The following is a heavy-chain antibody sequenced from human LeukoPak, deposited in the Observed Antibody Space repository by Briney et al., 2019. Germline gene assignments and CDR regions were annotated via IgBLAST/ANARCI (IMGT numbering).Heavy chain of an antibody. CDR3: ARLQREYCSSTSCPHLDY. CDR2: INHSGST. Sequence: SETLSLTCAVYGGSFSGYYWSWIRQPPGKGLEWIGEINHSGSTYYNPSLKSRVTISVDTSKNQFSLKLSSVTAADTAVYYCARLQREYCSSTSCPHLDYWGQGTLVTVSS. J-gene: IGHJ4*02. V-gene: IGHV4-34*01. CDR1: GGSFSGYY. D-gene: IGHD2-2*01.